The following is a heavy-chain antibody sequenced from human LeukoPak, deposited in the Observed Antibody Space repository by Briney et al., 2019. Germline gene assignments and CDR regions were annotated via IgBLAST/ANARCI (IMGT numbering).Heavy chain of an antibody. J-gene: IGHJ6*02. CDR3: ARVAARYVGMDV. CDR1: AGSINNYY. CDR2: IYYSGST. V-gene: IGHV4-59*01. D-gene: IGHD6-6*01. Sequence: SETLSLTCTVSAGSINNYYWSWIRQPPGKGLEWIGYIYYSGSTNYNPSLKSRVTISVDTSKKQVSLNLSSVTAADTAVFYCARVAARYVGMDVWGQGTTVTVSS.